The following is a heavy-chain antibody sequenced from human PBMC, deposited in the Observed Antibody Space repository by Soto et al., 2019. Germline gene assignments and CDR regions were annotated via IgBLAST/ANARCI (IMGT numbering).Heavy chain of an antibody. V-gene: IGHV3-21*01. Sequence: GGSLRLSCAASGFTFSRYNMNWVRQAPGKGLEWVSSITSSSGYIFYADSVKGRFTISRDNAKNSLYLQMNSLRVEDTAVYYCARYSGTYRDYWGQGTLVTVSS. CDR3: ARYSGTYRDY. CDR2: ITSSSGYI. CDR1: GFTFSRYN. J-gene: IGHJ4*02. D-gene: IGHD1-26*01.